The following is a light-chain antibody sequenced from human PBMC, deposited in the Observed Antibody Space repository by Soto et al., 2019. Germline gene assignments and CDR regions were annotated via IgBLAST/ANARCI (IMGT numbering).Light chain of an antibody. CDR2: TAS. J-gene: IGKJ1*01. CDR3: QQYYGYPWT. CDR1: QGISSY. Sequence: AIRMTQSPSSFSTSTGDRVTITCRASQGISSYLAWYQQKPGKAPKLLIYTASTLQSGVPSRFSGSGSGTDFTLTISCLQSEDFATYYCQQYYGYPWTFSQGTKVEIK. V-gene: IGKV1-8*01.